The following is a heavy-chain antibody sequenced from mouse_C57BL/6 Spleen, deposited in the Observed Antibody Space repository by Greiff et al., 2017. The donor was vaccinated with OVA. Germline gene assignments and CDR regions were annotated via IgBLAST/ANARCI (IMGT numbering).Heavy chain of an antibody. Sequence: EVKLVESGGGLVQPKGSLKLSCAASGFSFNTYAMNWVRQAPGKGLEWVARIRSKSNNYATYYADSVKDRFTISRDDSESMLYLQMNNLKTEDTAMDYCVRHELWPGDYYAMDYWGQGTSVTVSS. CDR3: VRHELWPGDYYAMDY. J-gene: IGHJ4*01. CDR2: IRSKSNNYAT. V-gene: IGHV10-1*01. D-gene: IGHD3-3*01. CDR1: GFSFNTYA.